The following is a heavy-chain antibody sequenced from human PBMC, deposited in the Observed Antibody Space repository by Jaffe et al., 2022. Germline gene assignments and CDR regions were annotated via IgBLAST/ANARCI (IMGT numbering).Heavy chain of an antibody. CDR3: ARAWHEYCSSTSCYGYYFDY. CDR2: IYYSGST. V-gene: IGHV4-61*01. J-gene: IGHJ4*02. D-gene: IGHD2-2*01. CDR1: GGSVSSGSYY. Sequence: QVQLQESGPGLVKPSETLSLTCTVSGGSVSSGSYYWSWIRQPPGKGLEWIGYIYYSGSTNYNPSLKSRVTISVDTSKNQFSLKLSSVTAADTAVYYCARAWHEYCSSTSCYGYYFDYWGQGTLVTVSS.